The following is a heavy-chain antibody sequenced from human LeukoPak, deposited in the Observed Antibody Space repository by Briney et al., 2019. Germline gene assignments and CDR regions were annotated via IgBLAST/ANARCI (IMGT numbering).Heavy chain of an antibody. Sequence: PGGSLRLSCAASGFTFSNYAMSWVRQAPGKGLDWVSTISPRSDFTFYADSVKGRFTVSRDNSRNTLYLHMSTLRAEDTAVYYCSAQPESLAGAMYSWGQGALVTVSS. V-gene: IGHV3-23*01. CDR1: GFTFSNYA. CDR2: ISPRSDFT. CDR3: SAQPESLAGAMYS. D-gene: IGHD6-19*01. J-gene: IGHJ4*02.